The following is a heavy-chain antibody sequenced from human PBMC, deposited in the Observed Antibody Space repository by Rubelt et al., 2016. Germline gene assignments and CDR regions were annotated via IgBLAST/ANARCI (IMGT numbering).Heavy chain of an antibody. J-gene: IGHJ4*02. CDR1: LFTFSSYS. CDR3: ARCITTIDGSSGSPLY. D-gene: IGHD3-22*01. Sequence: EVQLVESGGGLVKPGGSLRLSCAASLFTFSSYSMNWVRQAPGKGLEWVSSISSTSSYIYYANSVKGRFTISRDNTKNSMYREMNSLGDEDTAVYYGARCITTIDGSSGSPLYGGQGTLVADSS. CDR2: ISSTSSYI. V-gene: IGHV3-21*06.